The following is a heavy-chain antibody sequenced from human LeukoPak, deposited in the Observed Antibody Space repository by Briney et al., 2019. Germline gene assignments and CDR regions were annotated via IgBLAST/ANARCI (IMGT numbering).Heavy chain of an antibody. CDR3: ARDQAGLDY. D-gene: IGHD6-13*01. J-gene: IGHJ4*02. CDR2: TYYGSKWYN. V-gene: IGHV6-1*01. Sequence: TSQTLLLTCGIFVERVSSDSAAWNWISQSPSRSLEWPGRTYYGSKWYNDYAESVKSRINIKPDTSKNQFSLQLNSVTPEDTAVYYCARDQAGLDYWGQGTLVTVSS. CDR1: VERVSSDSAA.